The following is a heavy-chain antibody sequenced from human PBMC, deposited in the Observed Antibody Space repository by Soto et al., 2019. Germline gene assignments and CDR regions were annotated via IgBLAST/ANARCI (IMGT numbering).Heavy chain of an antibody. CDR2: INAGNGNT. Sequence: ASVEVSCKASGYTFTSYAIHWVRQAPGQRLEWMGWINAGNGNTKYSQKFQGRVTITRDTSASTAYMELSSLRSEDTAVYYCASWSSSYLWFDPWGQGTLVTVYS. CDR1: GYTFTSYA. CDR3: ASWSSSYLWFDP. V-gene: IGHV1-3*01. J-gene: IGHJ5*02. D-gene: IGHD6-6*01.